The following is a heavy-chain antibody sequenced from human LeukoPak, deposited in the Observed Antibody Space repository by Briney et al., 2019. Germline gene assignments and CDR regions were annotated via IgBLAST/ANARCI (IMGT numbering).Heavy chain of an antibody. J-gene: IGHJ4*02. CDR2: INPNSGGT. CDR1: GYTFTGYY. D-gene: IGHD3-22*01. CDR3: ARGLWARHESYYYDSSGYYY. Sequence: ASVKVSCKASGYTFTGYYMHWVRQAPGQGLEWMGWINPNSGGTNYAQKFQGRVTMTRDTSISTAYMELSSLRSEDTAVYYCARGLWARHESYYYDSSGYYYWGQGTLVTVSS. V-gene: IGHV1-2*02.